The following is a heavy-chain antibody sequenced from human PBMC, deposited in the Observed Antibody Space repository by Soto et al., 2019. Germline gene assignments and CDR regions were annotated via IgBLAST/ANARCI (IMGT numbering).Heavy chain of an antibody. Sequence: GGSLRLSCAASGFTFSSYDMHWVRQATGKGLEWVSAIGTAGDTYYPGSVKGRFTISRENAKNSLYLQMNSLRAEDTAVYYCARGLRYFDWLLSGGHPLYWGQGTLVTVSS. D-gene: IGHD3-9*01. CDR2: IGTAGDT. V-gene: IGHV3-13*01. CDR3: ARGLRYFDWLLSGGHPLY. J-gene: IGHJ4*02. CDR1: GFTFSSYD.